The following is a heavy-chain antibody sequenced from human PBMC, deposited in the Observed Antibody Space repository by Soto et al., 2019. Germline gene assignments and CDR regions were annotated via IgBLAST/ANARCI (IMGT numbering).Heavy chain of an antibody. D-gene: IGHD2-8*01. CDR2: ITANGGGT. Sequence: GGSLRLSCAASGFTFSSYAMTWVRQAPGKGLEWVSTITANGGGTYYAASVKGRFTISRDNSKNTLYLQMNSLRAEDTSLYYCAKKEMAKIGVPYYYDSWGQGILVTVSS. J-gene: IGHJ4*02. CDR3: AKKEMAKIGVPYYYDS. V-gene: IGHV3-23*01. CDR1: GFTFSSYA.